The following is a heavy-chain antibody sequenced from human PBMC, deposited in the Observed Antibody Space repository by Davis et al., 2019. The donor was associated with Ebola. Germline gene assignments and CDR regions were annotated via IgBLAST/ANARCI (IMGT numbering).Heavy chain of an antibody. Sequence: GESLKISCAASGFTFSKFWMSWVRQAPGKGPEWVAKIKGDGSERDYVDSVKGRFIISRDNAKNSLYLEMDSLSPEDTAVYYCVTYTRAWGQGTMVTVSP. J-gene: IGHJ3*01. CDR3: VTYTRA. CDR1: GFTFSKFW. V-gene: IGHV3-7*03. D-gene: IGHD2-2*02. CDR2: IKGDGSER.